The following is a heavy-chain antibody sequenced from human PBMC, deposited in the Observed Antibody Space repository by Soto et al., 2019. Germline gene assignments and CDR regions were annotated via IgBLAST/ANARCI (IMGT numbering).Heavy chain of an antibody. V-gene: IGHV4-31*03. J-gene: IGHJ4*02. CDR2: IYYTGNT. CDR1: GGSISSGANF. D-gene: IGHD3-10*01. CDR3: ATYGSGSYYVS. Sequence: PSETLSLTCTVSGGSISSGANFWTWIRQRPGKGMEWVGCIYYTGNTYQNPSLKSRVDISVDTSKNQISLKLSPVSAADTAMYYCATYGSGSYYVSWGQGTLVTVS.